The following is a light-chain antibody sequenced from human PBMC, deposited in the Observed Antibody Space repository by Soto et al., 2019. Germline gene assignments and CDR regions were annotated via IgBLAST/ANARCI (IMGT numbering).Light chain of an antibody. Sequence: QSALTQPASVSGSPGQSITISCTGTSSDVGGYNYVSWYQQHPGKAPKLMIYEVSNRPSWVSNRFSGSKSGNTASLTISGLQAEDEADYYCSSYTSSSTYVVFGGGTKVTVL. CDR3: SSYTSSSTYVV. V-gene: IGLV2-14*01. J-gene: IGLJ2*01. CDR2: EVS. CDR1: SSDVGGYNY.